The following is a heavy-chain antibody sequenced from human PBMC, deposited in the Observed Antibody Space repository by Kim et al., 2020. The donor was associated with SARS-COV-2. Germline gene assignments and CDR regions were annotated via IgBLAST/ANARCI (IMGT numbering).Heavy chain of an antibody. V-gene: IGHV3-23*01. D-gene: IGHD2-15*01. J-gene: IGHJ4*02. CDR3: AKGDIVVVVAAIANDY. CDR1: GFTFSSYA. CDR2: ISGSGGST. Sequence: GGSLRLSCAASGFTFSSYAMSWVRQAPGKGLEWVSAISGSGGSTYYADSVKGRFTISRDNSKNTLYLQMNSLRAEDTAVYYCAKGDIVVVVAAIANDYWGQGTLVTVSS.